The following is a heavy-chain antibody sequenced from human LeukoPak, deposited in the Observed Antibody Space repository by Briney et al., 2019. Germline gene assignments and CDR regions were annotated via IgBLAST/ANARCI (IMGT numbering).Heavy chain of an antibody. CDR1: GFTFSSYA. CDR2: IGGSGGST. J-gene: IGHJ4*02. V-gene: IGHV3-23*01. CDR3: AKDPDYYDSSGPSYFDY. D-gene: IGHD3-22*01. Sequence: GGSLRLSCAASGFTFSSYAMSWVRQAPGKGLEWVSAIGGSGGSTYHADSVKGRFTISRDNSKNTLYLQMNSLRAEDTAVYYCAKDPDYYDSSGPSYFDYWGQGTLVTVSS.